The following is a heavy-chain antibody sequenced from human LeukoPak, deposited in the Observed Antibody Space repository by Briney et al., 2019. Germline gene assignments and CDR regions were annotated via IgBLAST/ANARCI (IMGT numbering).Heavy chain of an antibody. J-gene: IGHJ6*03. CDR1: GGSISSGSYY. CDR2: IYTSGST. D-gene: IGHD5-24*01. V-gene: IGHV4-61*02. CDR3: ARGLPRWLVVGYMDV. Sequence: PSETLSLTCTVSGGSISSGSYYWSWIRQPAGKGLEWIGRIYTSGSTNYNPSLKRRVTISVDTSKNQFSLKLSSVTAADTAVYYCARGLPRWLVVGYMDVWGKGTTVTVSS.